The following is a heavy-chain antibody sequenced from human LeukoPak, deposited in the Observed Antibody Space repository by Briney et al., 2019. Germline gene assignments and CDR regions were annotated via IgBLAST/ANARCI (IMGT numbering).Heavy chain of an antibody. CDR3: ARAYGDYVSHYYYYMDV. CDR2: IYSGGST. V-gene: IGHV3-53*01. Sequence: AGGSLRLSCAASWFTVSSHYMSWVRQAPGKGLEWVSVIYSGGSTYYADSVKGRFTISRDNSKNTLYLQMNSLRAEDTAVYYCARAYGDYVSHYYYYMDVWGKGTTVTVSS. D-gene: IGHD4-17*01. J-gene: IGHJ6*03. CDR1: WFTVSSHY.